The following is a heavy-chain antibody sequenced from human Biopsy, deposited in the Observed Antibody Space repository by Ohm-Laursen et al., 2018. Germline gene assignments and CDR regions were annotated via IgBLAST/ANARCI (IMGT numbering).Heavy chain of an antibody. J-gene: IGHJ5*01. Sequence: SLRLSCAASGFTASSYAMGWVRQAPGKGLECVSIISVNGHNINYADSVRGRFTISRDNAENSLYLQMNSLRADDSAVYFCAREQPALSGGGSWFDSWGQGTLVIVSS. V-gene: IGHV3-23*01. CDR1: GFTASSYA. D-gene: IGHD6-19*01. CDR3: AREQPALSGGGSWFDS. CDR2: ISVNGHNI.